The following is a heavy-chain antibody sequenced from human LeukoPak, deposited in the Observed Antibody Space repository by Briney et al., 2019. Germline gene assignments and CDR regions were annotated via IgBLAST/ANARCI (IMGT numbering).Heavy chain of an antibody. CDR3: ARERGYSYGYSDY. CDR1: GFTFTTYG. V-gene: IGHV3-48*01. CDR2: ISSSSSTI. J-gene: IGHJ4*02. Sequence: GGSLRLSGAASGFTFTTYGMNWVRQAPGKGLEWVSYISSSSSTIYYADSVKGRFTISRDNAKNSLYLQMNSLRAEDTAVYYCARERGYSYGYSDYWGQGTLVTVSS. D-gene: IGHD5-18*01.